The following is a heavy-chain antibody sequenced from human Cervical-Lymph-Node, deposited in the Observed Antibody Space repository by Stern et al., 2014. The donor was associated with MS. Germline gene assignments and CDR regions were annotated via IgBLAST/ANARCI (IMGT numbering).Heavy chain of an antibody. CDR1: GFSFSRYA. D-gene: IGHD6-13*01. V-gene: IGHV3-33*01. Sequence: VQLVESGGGVVQPGRSLRLSCAASGFSFSRYAMHWFRQAPGQGLEWVALIWYDGSNPCYADSVTGRFTISRDNFKNTLYLQMNSLRAEDTAVYYCASAYSSSHYYFDYWGQGTLVTVSS. CDR2: IWYDGSNP. CDR3: ASAYSSSHYYFDY. J-gene: IGHJ4*02.